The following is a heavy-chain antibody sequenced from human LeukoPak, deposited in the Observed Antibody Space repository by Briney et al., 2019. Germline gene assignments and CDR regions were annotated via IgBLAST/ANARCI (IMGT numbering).Heavy chain of an antibody. V-gene: IGHV3-53*01. Sequence: RSGGSLRLSCAASGFTVSSNYMSWVRQAPGKGLEWVSVIYSGGSTYYADSVKGRFTISRDNSKNMLYLQMNSLRAEDTAVYYCARTFSSATFWLDYFGYWGQGTLVTVSS. D-gene: IGHD2/OR15-2a*01. CDR2: IYSGGST. CDR1: GFTVSSNY. CDR3: ARTFSSATFWLDYFGY. J-gene: IGHJ4*02.